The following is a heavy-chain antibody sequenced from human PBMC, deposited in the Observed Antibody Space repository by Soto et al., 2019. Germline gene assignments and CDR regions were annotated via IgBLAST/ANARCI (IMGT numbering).Heavy chain of an antibody. D-gene: IGHD5-12*01. Sequence: QVQLQESGPGLVKPSQTLSLTCTVSGGSISSGGYYWSWIRQHPGKGLEWIGYIYYSGSTYYNPSLKSRVTISVDTSKNQFSLKLSAVTAADTAVYYCARVQTSIVATISSAFDIWGQGTMVTVSS. CDR3: ARVQTSIVATISSAFDI. CDR1: GGSISSGGYY. CDR2: IYYSGST. J-gene: IGHJ3*02. V-gene: IGHV4-31*03.